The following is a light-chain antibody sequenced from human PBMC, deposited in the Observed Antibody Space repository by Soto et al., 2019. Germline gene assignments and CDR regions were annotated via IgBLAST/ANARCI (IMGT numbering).Light chain of an antibody. CDR1: QSVLYSSDNKYY. CDR3: QQYYAIPYT. V-gene: IGKV4-1*01. CDR2: WAS. Sequence: DIVMTQSPDSLAVSLGERATINCKSGQSVLYSSDNKYYLAWYQQKPGQPPKLLIYWASTRESGVPDRFSGSGSGTDFTLTISSLQAGDVAVYYCQQYYAIPYTFGQGTKLEIK. J-gene: IGKJ2*01.